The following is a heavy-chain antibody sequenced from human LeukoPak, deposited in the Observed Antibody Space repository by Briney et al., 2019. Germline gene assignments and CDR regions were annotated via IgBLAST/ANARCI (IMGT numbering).Heavy chain of an antibody. CDR1: GGSISSSSYY. V-gene: IGHV4-61*01. Sequence: PSETLSLTCTVSGGSISSSSYYWSWIRQPPGKGLEWIGDIYYSGSTNYNPSLKSRVTISVATSKNQFSLKLSSVTAADTAVYDCASLNGHYYYDSSGHGFDPWGQGTLVTVSS. D-gene: IGHD3-22*01. CDR3: ASLNGHYYYDSSGHGFDP. J-gene: IGHJ5*02. CDR2: IYYSGST.